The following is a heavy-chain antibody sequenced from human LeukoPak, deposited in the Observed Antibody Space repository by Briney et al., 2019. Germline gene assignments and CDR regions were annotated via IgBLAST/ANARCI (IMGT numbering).Heavy chain of an antibody. CDR2: IWYDGSNK. V-gene: IGHV3-33*01. J-gene: IGHJ4*02. CDR1: GFTFSSYG. CDR3: AREVSGTYCDY. Sequence: GGSLRLSCATSGFTFSSYGMHWVRQAPGKGLEWVAVIWYDGSNKYYADSVKGRFTISRDNSKNTLYLQMNSLRAEDTAVYYCAREVSGTYCDYWGQGSLVSVSS. D-gene: IGHD1-26*01.